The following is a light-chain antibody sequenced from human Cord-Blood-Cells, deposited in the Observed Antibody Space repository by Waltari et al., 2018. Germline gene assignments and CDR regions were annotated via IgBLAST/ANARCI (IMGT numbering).Light chain of an antibody. CDR3: SSYTSSSTLV. CDR1: SSDVAGYNY. J-gene: IGLJ2*01. CDR2: EVS. V-gene: IGLV2-14*01. Sequence: QSALTQPASVSGSPGQSITISCTGTSSDVAGYNYFPWYQQHPGKAPKLMIYEVSNRPSGVSNRFSGSKSGNTASLTISGLQAEDEADYYCSSYTSSSTLVFGGGTKLTVL.